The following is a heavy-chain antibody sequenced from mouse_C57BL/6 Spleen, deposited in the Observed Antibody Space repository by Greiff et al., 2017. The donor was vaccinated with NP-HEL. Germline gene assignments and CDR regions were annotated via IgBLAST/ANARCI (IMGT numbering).Heavy chain of an antibody. D-gene: IGHD1-1*01. CDR3: TRGGSNPFYYAMDY. CDR2: ISSGGDYI. V-gene: IGHV5-9-1*02. J-gene: IGHJ4*01. Sequence: EVMLVESGEGLVKPGGSLKLSCAASGFTFSSYAMSWVRQTPEKRLEWVAYISSGGDYIYYADTVKGRFTISRDNARNTLYLQMSSLKSEDTAMYYCTRGGSNPFYYAMDYWGQGTSVTVSS. CDR1: GFTFSSYA.